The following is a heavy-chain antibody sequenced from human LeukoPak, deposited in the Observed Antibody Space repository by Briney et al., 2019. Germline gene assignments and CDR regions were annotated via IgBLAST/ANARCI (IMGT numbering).Heavy chain of an antibody. CDR3: ARGAYNYGSGSYVFDY. CDR1: GVSISSYY. D-gene: IGHD3-10*01. Sequence: SETLSLTCTGSGVSISSYYWSWIRQPAGKGLEGIVRIYTSGSTNYNPSLKSRVTMSVDTSKNQFSLKLSSVTAADTAVYYCARGAYNYGSGSYVFDYWGQGTLVTVSS. J-gene: IGHJ4*02. CDR2: IYTSGST. V-gene: IGHV4-4*07.